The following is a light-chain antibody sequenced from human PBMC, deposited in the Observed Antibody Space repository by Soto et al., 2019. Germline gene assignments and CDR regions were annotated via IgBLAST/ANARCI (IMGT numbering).Light chain of an antibody. CDR2: AAS. CDR3: QQTYSTPPT. CDR1: QSISTY. Sequence: IHMTQSPSSLSASVGDRVTITCRASQSISTYLNWYQQKAGLAPKLLIYAASSLQSGVPSRFSGSGSGTDFTLTISSLQPEDFATYYCQQTYSTPPTFGQRTKVDIK. J-gene: IGKJ1*01. V-gene: IGKV1-39*01.